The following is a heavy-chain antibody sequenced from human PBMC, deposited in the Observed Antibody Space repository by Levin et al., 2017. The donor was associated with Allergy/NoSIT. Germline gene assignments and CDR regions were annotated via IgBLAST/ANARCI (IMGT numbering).Heavy chain of an antibody. D-gene: IGHD5-18*01. J-gene: IGHJ4*02. CDR2: INEIGTT. V-gene: IGHV4-59*08. CDR3: ARHSSGFSYAYDFDY. CDR1: GGSITGYY. Sequence: SETLSLTCTVSGGSITGYYWSWIRQSPWKGLEWIGYINEIGTTSYTPSLNSRLTISVDTSKNHFARKLSAVTAADPAVYYCARHSSGFSYAYDFDYWGQGTLVTVSS.